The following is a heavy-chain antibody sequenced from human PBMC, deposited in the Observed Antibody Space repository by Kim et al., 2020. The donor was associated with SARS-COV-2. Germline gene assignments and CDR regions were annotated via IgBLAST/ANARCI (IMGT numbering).Heavy chain of an antibody. V-gene: IGHV4-59*01. Sequence: YTPSLKSRVTISVDTSKNLFSLKLSSVTAADTAVYYCARAVSSYYYGMDVWGQGTTVTVSS. J-gene: IGHJ6*02. D-gene: IGHD3-16*01. CDR3: ARAVSSYYYGMDV.